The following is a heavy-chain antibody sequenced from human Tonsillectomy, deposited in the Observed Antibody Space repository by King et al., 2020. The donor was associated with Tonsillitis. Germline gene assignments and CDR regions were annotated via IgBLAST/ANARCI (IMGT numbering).Heavy chain of an antibody. D-gene: IGHD3-10*01. V-gene: IGHV4-59*01. Sequence: VQLQESGPGLVKPSETLSLTCTVSGGSISGYYWSWIRQPPGKGLEWIGYIYYSWSTNYNPSLQSRVTISVDTSNNQFSLKLSSGTAADTAVYYCARAPLLWFGENWFDPWGQGTLVTVSS. J-gene: IGHJ5*02. CDR2: IYYSWST. CDR1: GGSISGYY. CDR3: ARAPLLWFGENWFDP.